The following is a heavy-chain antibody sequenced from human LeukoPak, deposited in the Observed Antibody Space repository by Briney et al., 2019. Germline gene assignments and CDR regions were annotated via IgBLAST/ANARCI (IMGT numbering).Heavy chain of an antibody. CDR2: IYTSGTT. CDR3: ARVIANGGYAAYYYYYMDV. D-gene: IGHD2-8*01. Sequence: PSQTLSLTCTVSGGSVRRGNYYWTWIRQPAGSGLEWIGRIYTSGTTDYNPSLRTRVTISVDASRNQFSLNLSSVTAADTAVYYCARVIANGGYAAYYYYYMDVWGKGTTVTVSS. V-gene: IGHV4-61*02. J-gene: IGHJ6*03. CDR1: GGSVRRGNYY.